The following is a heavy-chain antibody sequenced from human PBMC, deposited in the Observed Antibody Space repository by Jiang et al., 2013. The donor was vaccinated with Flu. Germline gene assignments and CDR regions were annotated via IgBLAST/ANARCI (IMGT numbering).Heavy chain of an antibody. J-gene: IGHJ4*02. CDR2: ISAYNGNT. CDR3: ARVGTVAGWAERKYYFDY. CDR1: GYTFTSYG. Sequence: SGAEVKKPGASAKVSCKASGYTFTSYGISWVRQAPGQGLEWMGWISAYNGNTNYAQKLQGRVTMTTDTSTSTAYMELRSLRSDDTAVYYCARVGTVAGWAERKYYFDYWGQGTLVTVSS. D-gene: IGHD6-19*01. V-gene: IGHV1-18*04.